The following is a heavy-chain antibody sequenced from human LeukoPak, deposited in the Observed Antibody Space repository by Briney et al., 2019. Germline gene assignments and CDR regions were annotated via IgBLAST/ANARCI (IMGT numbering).Heavy chain of an antibody. CDR1: GFTFSSYG. J-gene: IGHJ4*02. CDR3: AKDLSSSWSIDY. CDR2: ISYDGSNK. V-gene: IGHV3-30*18. Sequence: GRSLRLSCAASGFTFSSYGIHWVRQAPGKGLEWVAIISYDGSNKYYADSGKGRFTISRDNSKNTLYLQMNSLRAEDTAVYYCAKDLSSSWSIDYWGQGTLVTVSS. D-gene: IGHD6-13*01.